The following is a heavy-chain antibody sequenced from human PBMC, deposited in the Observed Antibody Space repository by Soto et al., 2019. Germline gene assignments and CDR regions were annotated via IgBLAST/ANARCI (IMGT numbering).Heavy chain of an antibody. Sequence: GGSLRLSCAASGFTFSSYAMSWVRQAPGKGLEWVSAISGSGGSTYYADSVKGRFTISRDNSKNTLYLQMNSLRAEDTAVYYCAKAIAARYYYYYGMDVWGQGTTVTVSS. CDR1: GFTFSSYA. D-gene: IGHD6-6*01. CDR2: ISGSGGST. V-gene: IGHV3-23*01. J-gene: IGHJ6*02. CDR3: AKAIAARYYYYYGMDV.